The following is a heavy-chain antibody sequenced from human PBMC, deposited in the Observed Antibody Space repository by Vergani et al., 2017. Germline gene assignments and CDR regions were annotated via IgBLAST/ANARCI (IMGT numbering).Heavy chain of an antibody. Sequence: QLQLQESGPGLVKPSETLSLICTVSAGSISSSSYYWVWIRQPPGKGLEWIGSIYYSGGTYYNPSLKSRVTISVDTSKNQFSLTLSYVTAADTAVYYCARDLGRGKITIVGVASRGLDYWGQGTLVTVSS. V-gene: IGHV4-39*07. CDR3: ARDLGRGKITIVGVASRGLDY. D-gene: IGHD3-3*01. CDR2: IYYSGGT. J-gene: IGHJ4*02. CDR1: AGSISSSSYY.